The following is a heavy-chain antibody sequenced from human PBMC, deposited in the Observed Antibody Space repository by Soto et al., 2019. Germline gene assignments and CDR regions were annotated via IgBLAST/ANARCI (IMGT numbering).Heavy chain of an antibody. Sequence: EVQLMESGGGLVQPGGSLRLSCAASEFSFSSYALNWVRQAPGKGLEWVSAISATGTTTYYADSVKGRITISRDNSKRTLFLQMDSLSPEDTAVYYCATYSSPFDYWGQGTLVTVSS. CDR3: ATYSSPFDY. CDR2: ISATGTTT. V-gene: IGHV3-23*01. J-gene: IGHJ4*02. D-gene: IGHD6-13*01. CDR1: EFSFSSYA.